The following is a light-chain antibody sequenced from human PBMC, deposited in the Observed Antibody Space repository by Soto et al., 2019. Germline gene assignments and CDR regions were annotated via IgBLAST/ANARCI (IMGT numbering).Light chain of an antibody. CDR1: QSVSSSY. J-gene: IGKJ1*01. CDR2: AAS. Sequence: ILLTQSPGTLSLSPGERATLSCRASQSVSSSYLVWHQQKPGQAPRLLIYAASRRDTGIPDRFSGSGSGTDCTLTISRLEPEDFEVYYCQQYGSSPWTFGQGTKVDIK. CDR3: QQYGSSPWT. V-gene: IGKV3-20*01.